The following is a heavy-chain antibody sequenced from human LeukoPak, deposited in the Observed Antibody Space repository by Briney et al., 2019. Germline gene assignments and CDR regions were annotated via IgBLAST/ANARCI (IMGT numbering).Heavy chain of an antibody. Sequence: GRSLRLSCTASGFTFSNYGLHWVRQAPGKGLEWMSLIWYDGSIKYYADSVKGRFTISRDDSKNTLFLQMNNLRAEDTAVYYCARDLGNSGSGTSYFDYWGQGTLVTVSS. CDR2: IWYDGSIK. CDR3: ARDLGNSGSGTSYFDY. V-gene: IGHV3-33*01. J-gene: IGHJ4*02. D-gene: IGHD3-10*01. CDR1: GFTFSNYG.